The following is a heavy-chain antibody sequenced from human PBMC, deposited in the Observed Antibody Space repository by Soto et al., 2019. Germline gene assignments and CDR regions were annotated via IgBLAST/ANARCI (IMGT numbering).Heavy chain of an antibody. CDR2: IYSGGST. CDR1: GFTVSSNY. J-gene: IGHJ6*02. V-gene: IGHV3-66*01. CDR3: ERDSRATPYYYYGMDV. D-gene: IGHD1-26*01. Sequence: EVQLVESGGGLVQPGGSLRLSCAASGFTVSSNYMSWVRQAPGKGLEWVSVIYSGGSTYYADSVKGRFTISRDNSKNTLYLQMNSLRTEDTAVYYCERDSRATPYYYYGMDVWGQGTTVTVYS.